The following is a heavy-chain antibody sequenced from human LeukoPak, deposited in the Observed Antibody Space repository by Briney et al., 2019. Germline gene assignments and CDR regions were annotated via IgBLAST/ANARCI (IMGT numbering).Heavy chain of an antibody. CDR3: ARGQHDYGGKNWFDP. Sequence: ASVKVSCKASGYTFTGYYMHWVRQAPGQGLEWMGWINPNSGGTNYAQKFQGRVTMTRDTSISTAYMEPSRLRSDDTAVYYCARGQHDYGGKNWFDPWGQGTLVTVSS. V-gene: IGHV1-2*02. CDR1: GYTFTGYY. CDR2: INPNSGGT. D-gene: IGHD4-17*01. J-gene: IGHJ5*02.